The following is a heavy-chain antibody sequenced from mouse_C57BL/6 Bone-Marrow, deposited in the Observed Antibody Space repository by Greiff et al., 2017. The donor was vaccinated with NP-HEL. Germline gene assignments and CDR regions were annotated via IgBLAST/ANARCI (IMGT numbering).Heavy chain of an antibody. CDR3: ARDYYGFAY. J-gene: IGHJ3*01. V-gene: IGHV5-17*01. CDR1: GFTFSDYG. D-gene: IGHD1-1*01. CDR2: ISSGSSTI. Sequence: EVMLVESGGGLVKPGGSLKLSCAASGFTFSDYGVHWVRQAPEKGLEWVAYISSGSSTIYYADTVKGRFTISRDNAKNTLFLQMTSLRSEDTAMYYCARDYYGFAYWGQGTLVTVSA.